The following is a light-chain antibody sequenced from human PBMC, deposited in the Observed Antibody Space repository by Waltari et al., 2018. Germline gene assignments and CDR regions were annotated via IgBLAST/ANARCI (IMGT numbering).Light chain of an antibody. CDR2: EDK. Sequence: NFMLTQPHSVSGSPGETVTLSRTRSSGSIDSKDVQWYQQRPGSAPTTVIYEDKQRPFGVPYRFSGSIDSSSNSASLTISGLKTEDEAEYYCQSYDTNNRVFGGGTMLTVL. CDR3: QSYDTNNRV. CDR1: SGSIDSKD. J-gene: IGLJ3*02. V-gene: IGLV6-57*04.